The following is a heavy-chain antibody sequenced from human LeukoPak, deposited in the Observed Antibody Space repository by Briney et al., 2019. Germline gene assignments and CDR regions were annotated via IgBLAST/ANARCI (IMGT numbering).Heavy chain of an antibody. J-gene: IGHJ4*02. CDR2: INHSGST. V-gene: IGHV4-34*01. CDR1: GGSFSGYY. CDR3: ASDREGVHDY. Sequence: PSETLSLTCAVYGGSFSGYYWSWIRQPPGKGLEWIGEINHSGSTNYNPSLKSRVTISVDTSKNQFSLKLSSVTAADTAVYYCASDREGVHDYWGQGTLVTVSS. D-gene: IGHD6-6*01.